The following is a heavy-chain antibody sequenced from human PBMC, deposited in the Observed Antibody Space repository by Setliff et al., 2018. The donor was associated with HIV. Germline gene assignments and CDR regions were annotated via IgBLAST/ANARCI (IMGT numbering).Heavy chain of an antibody. J-gene: IGHJ4*02. CDR2: VYYNGHV. V-gene: IGHV4-38-2*01. D-gene: IGHD2-15*01. CDR3: ARGVPLLPPNF. Sequence: NPSETLSLTCAVSGFSIGSGYYWGWIRQPPGKGLEYIGSVYYNGHVYYNASLESRVIISVDTSKNQFSLKLNSVTAADTAIYYCARGVPLLPPNFWGQGTLVTVSS. CDR1: GFSIGSGYY.